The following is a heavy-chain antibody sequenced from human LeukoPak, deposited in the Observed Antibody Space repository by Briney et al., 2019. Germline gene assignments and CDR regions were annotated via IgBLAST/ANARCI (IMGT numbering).Heavy chain of an antibody. CDR2: INHSGST. V-gene: IGHV4-34*01. CDR1: GGSFSGYY. Sequence: SETLSLTCAVYGGSFSGYYWSWIRQPPGKGLEWIGEINHSGSTNYNPSLKSRVTISVDTSKNQFSLKLSSVTTADTAVYYCARGYGGNTWFDPWGQGTLVTVSS. D-gene: IGHD4/OR15-4a*01. J-gene: IGHJ5*02. CDR3: ARGYGGNTWFDP.